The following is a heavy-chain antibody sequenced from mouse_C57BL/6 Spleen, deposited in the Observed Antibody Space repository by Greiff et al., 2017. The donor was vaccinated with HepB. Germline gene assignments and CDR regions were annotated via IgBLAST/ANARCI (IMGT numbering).Heavy chain of an antibody. CDR2: IDPSDSYT. V-gene: IGHV1-69*01. D-gene: IGHD3-3*01. CDR1: GYTFTSYW. Sequence: QVHVKQPGAELVMPGASVKLSCKASGYTFTSYWMHWVKQRPGQGLEWIGEIDPSDSYTNYNQKFKGKSTLTVDKSSSTAYMQLSSLTSEDSAVYYCARRAGTDFDYWGQGTTLTVSS. CDR3: ARRAGTDFDY. J-gene: IGHJ2*01.